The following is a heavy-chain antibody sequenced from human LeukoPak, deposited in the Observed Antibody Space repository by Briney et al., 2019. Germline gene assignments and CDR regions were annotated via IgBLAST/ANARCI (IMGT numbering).Heavy chain of an antibody. J-gene: IGHJ5*02. CDR2: VYYNGNT. CDR1: DDSISTSGSY. Sequence: SETLSLTCTGSDDSISTSGSYWAWIRQPPGKGLEWIANVYYNGNTYYNSSLKRRVTISADTSKNQFSLNLRSVTAADTAVYYCARLLSPGWFDPWGQGTLVTVSS. CDR3: ARLLSPGWFDP. D-gene: IGHD2/OR15-2a*01. V-gene: IGHV4-39*01.